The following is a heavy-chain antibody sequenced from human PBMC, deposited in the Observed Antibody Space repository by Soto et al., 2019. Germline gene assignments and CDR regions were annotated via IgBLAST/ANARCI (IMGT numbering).Heavy chain of an antibody. CDR3: AKLGSSSWSPHYYFDY. CDR2: ITGSGSDT. Sequence: EVQVLESGGGLVQPGGSLRLSCAASGFTFYNYAMGWVRQAPGKGLEWVSAITGSGSDTYYVDSVKGRFTISRDNSENQLYLKMNSLRAEDTAIYYCAKLGSSSWSPHYYFDYWGLGTLVTVSS. V-gene: IGHV3-23*01. CDR1: GFTFYNYA. J-gene: IGHJ4*02. D-gene: IGHD2-2*01.